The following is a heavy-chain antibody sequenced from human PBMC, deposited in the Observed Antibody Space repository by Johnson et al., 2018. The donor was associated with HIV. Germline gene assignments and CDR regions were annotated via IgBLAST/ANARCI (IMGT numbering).Heavy chain of an antibody. J-gene: IGHJ3*02. CDR3: AREIIAAADDI. CDR2: ISSSGGTT. Sequence: VQLVESGGGLVKPGGSLRLSCAASGFSFSDYYMTWIRQAPGKGLEWVSYISSSGGTTYYADSLKGRFTISRDNAKNSLYLQMNSLRAEDTAVYYCAREIIAAADDIWGQGTMVTVSS. CDR1: GFSFSDYY. D-gene: IGHD6-13*01. V-gene: IGHV3-11*04.